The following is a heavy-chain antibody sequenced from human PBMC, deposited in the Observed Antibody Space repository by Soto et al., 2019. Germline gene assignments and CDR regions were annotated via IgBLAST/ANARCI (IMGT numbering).Heavy chain of an antibody. CDR1: GYVFTTYW. CDR3: TRHGGSGNYYTIDQ. D-gene: IGHD3-10*01. V-gene: IGHV5-51*01. Sequence: PRESLKISCKGSGYVFTTYWIGWVRQMPGKGLEWMGIIYPADSDTKYSPSFQGQVTISADRSITTAYLQWSSLKASDTAMYYCTRHGGSGNYYTIDQWGQGTLVTVSS. CDR2: IYPADSDT. J-gene: IGHJ4*02.